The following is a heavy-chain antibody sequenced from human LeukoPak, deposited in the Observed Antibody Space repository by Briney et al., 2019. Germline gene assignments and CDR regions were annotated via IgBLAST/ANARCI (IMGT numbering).Heavy chain of an antibody. D-gene: IGHD6-13*01. CDR3: ARAPRIAAAGIFDY. Sequence: PSETLSLTCAVYGGSFSGYYWSWIRQPPGKGLEWIGEINHSGNTNYNPSLKSRVTISVDTSKNQFSLKLSSVTAADTAVYYCARAPRIAAAGIFDYWGQGTLVTVSS. J-gene: IGHJ4*02. CDR2: INHSGNT. CDR1: GGSFSGYY. V-gene: IGHV4-34*01.